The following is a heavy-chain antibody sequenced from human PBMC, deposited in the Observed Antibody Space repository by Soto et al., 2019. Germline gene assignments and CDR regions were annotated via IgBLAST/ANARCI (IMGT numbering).Heavy chain of an antibody. J-gene: IGHJ4*02. Sequence: EVQLLESGGGLVQPGGSLRLSCAASGFTFSSYAMSWVRQAPGKGLEWVSAISGSGGSTYYADSVKGRFTISRDNSKNTLYLQMNSLGAEDTAVYYCAKARIKRYSSDYWGQGTLVTVSS. CDR1: GFTFSSYA. CDR2: ISGSGGST. V-gene: IGHV3-23*01. D-gene: IGHD6-13*01. CDR3: AKARIKRYSSDY.